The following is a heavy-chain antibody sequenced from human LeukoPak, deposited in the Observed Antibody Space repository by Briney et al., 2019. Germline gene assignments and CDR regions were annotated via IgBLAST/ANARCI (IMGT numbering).Heavy chain of an antibody. Sequence: SETLSLTCSVSGDSISTSNSYWGWIRQPPGKGLEWIGSIYYSGNTYYNASLKSRVTISVDTSKNQFSLKFTSVTAADTAVYYCACLTTADAFDIWGQGTMVTVSS. J-gene: IGHJ3*02. V-gene: IGHV4-39*01. CDR1: GDSISTSNSY. CDR2: IYYSGNT. CDR3: ACLTTADAFDI. D-gene: IGHD3-22*01.